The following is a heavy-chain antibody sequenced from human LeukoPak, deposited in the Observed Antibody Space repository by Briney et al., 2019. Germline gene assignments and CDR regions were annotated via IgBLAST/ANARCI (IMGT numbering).Heavy chain of an antibody. J-gene: IGHJ4*02. V-gene: IGHV3-66*01. CDR2: IYSGGST. CDR3: AREHGTAMVTWFDY. CDR1: GFTVSSNY. D-gene: IGHD5-18*01. Sequence: GGSLRLSCAASGFTVSSNYMSWVRQAPGKGLEGVSVIYSGGSTYYADSVKGRFTISRDNSKNTLYLQMNSLRAEDTAVYYCAREHGTAMVTWFDYWGQGTLVTVSS.